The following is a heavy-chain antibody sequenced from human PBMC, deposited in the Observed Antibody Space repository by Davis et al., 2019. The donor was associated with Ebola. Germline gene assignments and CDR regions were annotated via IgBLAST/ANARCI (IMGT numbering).Heavy chain of an antibody. CDR1: GGSISSSSYY. CDR3: ARVGFDFWSADYGMDV. D-gene: IGHD3-3*01. Sequence: SETLSLTCTVSGGSISSSSYYWGWIRQPPGKGLEWIGEINHSGSTNYNPSLKSRVTISIDTSKNQFSLTLSSVTAADTAVYYCARVGFDFWSADYGMDVWGQGTTVTVSS. J-gene: IGHJ6*02. CDR2: INHSGST. V-gene: IGHV4-39*07.